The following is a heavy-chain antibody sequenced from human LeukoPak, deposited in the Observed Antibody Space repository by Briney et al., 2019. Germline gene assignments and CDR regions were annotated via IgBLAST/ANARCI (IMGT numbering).Heavy chain of an antibody. Sequence: GGSLRLSCAASGFTFDDYGMHWVRQAPGKGLEWVSLISWDGGSTYYADSVKGRFTISRDNSKNSLYLQMNSLRPEDTALYYCAKSSSYYYDSSAPTQYFQHWGQGTLVTVSS. CDR2: ISWDGGST. D-gene: IGHD3-22*01. V-gene: IGHV3-43D*03. J-gene: IGHJ1*01. CDR1: GFTFDDYG. CDR3: AKSSSYYYDSSAPTQYFQH.